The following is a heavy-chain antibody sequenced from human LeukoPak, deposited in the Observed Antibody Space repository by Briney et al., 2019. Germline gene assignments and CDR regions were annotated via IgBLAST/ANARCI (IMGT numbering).Heavy chain of an antibody. CDR3: VRDTSVGAAYFDF. CDR2: IRYDGSDK. CDR1: RFRFRSHG. J-gene: IGHJ4*02. V-gene: IGHV3-30*02. Sequence: GGSLRLSCAASRFRFRSHGRHWVRQAPGKGLEGVAFIRYDGSDKYYADSVPGLFPISRDNSKNLLSLPMTSLRPDDTPVYFCVRDTSVGAAYFDFWGQAALVAVSS. D-gene: IGHD3-3*01.